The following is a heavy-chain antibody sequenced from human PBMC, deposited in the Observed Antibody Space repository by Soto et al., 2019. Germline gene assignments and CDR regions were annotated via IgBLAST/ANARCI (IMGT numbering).Heavy chain of an antibody. Sequence: ASVKVSCKASGYTFTSYGISWVRQAPGQGLEWMRWISAYNGNTNYAQKLQGRVTMTTDTSTSTADMELRSLRSDYTAVYYCARALRPGDVYYLDYWGQGTLVTVSS. CDR1: GYTFTSYG. J-gene: IGHJ4*02. D-gene: IGHD7-27*01. CDR2: ISAYNGNT. V-gene: IGHV1-18*01. CDR3: ARALRPGDVYYLDY.